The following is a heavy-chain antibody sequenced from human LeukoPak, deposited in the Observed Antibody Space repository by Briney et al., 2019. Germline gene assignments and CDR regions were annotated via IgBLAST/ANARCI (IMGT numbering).Heavy chain of an antibody. V-gene: IGHV3-23*01. CDR3: AKGAYDYIEMGYIDY. D-gene: IGHD5-12*01. CDR1: GFRFSNYA. J-gene: IGHJ4*02. Sequence: GGSLRLSCAASGFRFSNYAMNWVRQAPGKGLEWVSLIIGSSGATFYADSVKGRFTISRNNSKNTLFLQMNTLRAEDTALYYCAKGAYDYIEMGYIDYWGQGTLVTVSS. CDR2: IIGSSGAT.